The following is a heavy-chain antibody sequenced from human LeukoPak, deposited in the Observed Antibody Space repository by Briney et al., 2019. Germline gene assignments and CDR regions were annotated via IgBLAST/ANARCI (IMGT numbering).Heavy chain of an antibody. J-gene: IGHJ4*02. D-gene: IGHD3-22*01. CDR1: ANDW. CDR2: IYPGDSDT. Sequence: GESLKISSRGFANDWIGWVRQMPGKGLEWMGIIYPGDSDTTYSPSFLGQVTISADKSTSTAYLQWSSLKASDAAMYYCARHYRDDSSGRRLDYWGQGTLVTVSS. V-gene: IGHV5-51*01. CDR3: ARHYRDDSSGRRLDY.